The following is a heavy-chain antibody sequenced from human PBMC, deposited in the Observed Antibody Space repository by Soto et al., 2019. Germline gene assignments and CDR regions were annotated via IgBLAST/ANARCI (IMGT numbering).Heavy chain of an antibody. J-gene: IGHJ4*02. CDR2: IYYSGNT. CDR3: ARDQAYYYGSSGYSGYVAL. CDR1: GGCISSGDSY. V-gene: IGHV4-31*03. D-gene: IGHD3-22*01. Sequence: QVQLQESGPGQVKPSQTLSLTCTVSGGCISSGDSYWSWIRQHPGKGLEWIGYIYYSGNTYYSPHLKSRVTILVETSKKQFSLRLSSVTAADTAVYYCARDQAYYYGSSGYSGYVALWGQGPLVTLSS.